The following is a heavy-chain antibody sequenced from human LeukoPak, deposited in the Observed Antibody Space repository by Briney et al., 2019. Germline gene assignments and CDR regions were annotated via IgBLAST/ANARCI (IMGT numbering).Heavy chain of an antibody. J-gene: IGHJ3*02. Sequence: GSLRLSCAASGFTFSSYSMYWIRQPPGKGLEWIGYIYYSGSTNYNPSLKSRVTISVDTSKNQFSLKLSSVTAADTAVYYCARRPGRGAFDIWGQGTMVTVSS. CDR2: IYYSGST. D-gene: IGHD1-26*01. V-gene: IGHV4-59*08. CDR1: GFTFSSYS. CDR3: ARRPGRGAFDI.